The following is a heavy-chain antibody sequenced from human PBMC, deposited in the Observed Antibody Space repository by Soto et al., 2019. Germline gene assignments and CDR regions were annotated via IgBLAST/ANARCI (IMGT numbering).Heavy chain of an antibody. Sequence: QVQLQQWGAGLLKPSETLSLTCAVYGGSFSGYYWTWIRQPPGKGLEWIAEITHSGSTNYNPSLNSRLTISVDTSKNQFSLRMTSVTAADTALYYCARGRQDIIVVPAPCWFDPWGQGTLVTVSS. CDR3: ARGRQDIIVVPAPCWFDP. D-gene: IGHD2-2*01. J-gene: IGHJ5*02. CDR2: ITHSGST. V-gene: IGHV4-34*01. CDR1: GGSFSGYY.